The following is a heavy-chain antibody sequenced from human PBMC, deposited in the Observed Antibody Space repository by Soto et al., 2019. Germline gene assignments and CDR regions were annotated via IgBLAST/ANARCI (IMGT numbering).Heavy chain of an antibody. CDR2: ITEDGSGT. CDR3: VRGTNGWRGMDY. J-gene: IGHJ4*02. CDR1: GFTFSSYP. Sequence: EVDLVESGGGLVQPGGSLRLSCVASGFTFSSYPIHWVRQAPGKGPVWVSRITEDGSGTTYADSVKGRFTVTRDNAKNTMYLQMSGLGAEDTAVYHCVRGTNGWRGMDYWGQGTLVTVSS. V-gene: IGHV3-74*02. D-gene: IGHD2-8*01.